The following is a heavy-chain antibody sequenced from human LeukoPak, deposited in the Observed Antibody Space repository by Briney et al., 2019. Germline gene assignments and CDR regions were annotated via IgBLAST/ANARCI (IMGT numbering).Heavy chain of an antibody. D-gene: IGHD6-13*01. Sequence: PENLSLTCTVSGGSISSSSYYWGWIRQPPGKGLEWIGSIYYTGSTYYNPSLKSRVTISVDTSKNRFSLKLSSVTAADTAVYYCARQKGSSSSWSDFDYWVQGTLVTVSS. CDR2: IYYTGST. CDR3: ARQKGSSSSWSDFDY. J-gene: IGHJ4*02. V-gene: IGHV4-39*01. CDR1: GGSISSSSYY.